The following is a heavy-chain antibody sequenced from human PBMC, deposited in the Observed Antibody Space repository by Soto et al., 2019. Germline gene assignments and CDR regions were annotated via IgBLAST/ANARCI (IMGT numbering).Heavy chain of an antibody. J-gene: IGHJ6*02. CDR2: ISWNTGSI. Sequence: EVQLVESGGGLVQPGRSLKLSCAASGFSFDVYAMHWVRQAPGKGLEWVSGISWNTGSIGYADSVKGRFTISRDNAKNSLYLQMNSLSAEDTALYYCAKDRRSYYYCGMDAWGQGTTVTVSS. V-gene: IGHV3-9*01. CDR3: AKDRRSYYYCGMDA. CDR1: GFSFDVYA.